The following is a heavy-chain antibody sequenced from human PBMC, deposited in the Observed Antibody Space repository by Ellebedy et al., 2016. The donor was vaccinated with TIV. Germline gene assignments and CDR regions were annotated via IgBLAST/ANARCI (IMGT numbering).Heavy chain of an antibody. CDR2: IYYSGTT. J-gene: IGHJ3*01. Sequence: LRLSCPVSGDSISSGGYYWGWVRQPPGKGLEWIGHIYYSGTTYYNPSLKSRVDISVDMSENHFSLKMTSVTAADTAMYYCVRDFHDYGVDPFDVWGQGTMVTVSS. V-gene: IGHV4-31*03. CDR1: GDSISSGGYY. D-gene: IGHD4-17*01. CDR3: VRDFHDYGVDPFDV.